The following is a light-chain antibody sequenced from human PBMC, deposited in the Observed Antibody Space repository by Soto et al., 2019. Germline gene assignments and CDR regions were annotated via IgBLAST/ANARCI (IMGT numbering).Light chain of an antibody. J-gene: IGLJ3*02. CDR1: NIGSKS. CDR2: DDS. CDR3: QVWDNYSDHPGV. V-gene: IGLV3-21*02. Sequence: SYGLDQPQSVSVAPGQTATITCGGRNIGSKSVHWYQQKPGQAPLMVVYDDSDRPSGIPERFSGSNSGNTATLTITRVEAGDEADYYCQVWDNYSDHPGVFGGGTKVTV.